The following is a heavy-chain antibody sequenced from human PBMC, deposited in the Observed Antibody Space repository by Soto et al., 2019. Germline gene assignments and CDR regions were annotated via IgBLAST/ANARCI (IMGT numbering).Heavy chain of an antibody. V-gene: IGHV4-34*01. J-gene: IGHJ4*02. CDR2: INHSGST. D-gene: IGHD6-19*01. Sequence: QVQLQQWGAGLLKPSETLSLTCAVYGGSFSGYYWSWIRQPPGKGLEWIGEINHSGSTNYNPSLKSRVTISVDTSKNQFSLKLSSVTAADTAVYYCARAGSGWYGVGLGYYFDYWGQGTLVTVSS. CDR3: ARAGSGWYGVGLGYYFDY. CDR1: GGSFSGYY.